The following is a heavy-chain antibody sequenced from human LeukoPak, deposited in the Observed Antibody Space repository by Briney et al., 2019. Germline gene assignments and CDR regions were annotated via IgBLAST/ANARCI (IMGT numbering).Heavy chain of an antibody. CDR3: AILWQTTVTTWRAFDY. CDR2: INPNSGGA. Sequence: GASVKVSCKASGYTFTGYYMHWVRQAPGQGLEWMGRINPNSGGANYAQKFQGWVTVTRDTSNSPAHIALSTLRTDDAAVDYCAILWQTTVTTWRAFDYWGQGTLVTVSS. D-gene: IGHD4-17*01. J-gene: IGHJ4*02. V-gene: IGHV1-2*04. CDR1: GYTFTGYY.